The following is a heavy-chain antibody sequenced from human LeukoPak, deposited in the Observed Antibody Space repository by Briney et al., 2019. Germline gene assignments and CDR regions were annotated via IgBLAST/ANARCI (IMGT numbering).Heavy chain of an antibody. CDR2: ISAYNGNT. J-gene: IGHJ4*02. Sequence: ASVKVSCKASGYTFTSYGISWVRQAPGQGLEWMGWISAYNGNTNYAQKLQGRVTMTTDTSTSTAYMELRSLRSDDTAVYYCARDYGPGTATSYFDYWGQGTLVTVSS. CDR3: ARDYGPGTATSYFDY. CDR1: GYTFTSYG. D-gene: IGHD2-15*01. V-gene: IGHV1-18*01.